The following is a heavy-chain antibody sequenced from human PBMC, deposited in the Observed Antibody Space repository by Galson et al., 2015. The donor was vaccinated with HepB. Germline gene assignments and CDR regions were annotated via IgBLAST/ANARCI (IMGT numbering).Heavy chain of an antibody. Sequence: QSGAEVKKPGESLKISCKGSGYSFNTYWIGWVRQMPGRGLEWMGIIFPGDSDTRYSPSFQGQVTISADKSISTAYLQWSSLKASDTAIYYCARQPRGRNGYNYDDYWGQGTLVTVSS. CDR1: GYSFNTYW. J-gene: IGHJ4*02. V-gene: IGHV5-51*01. CDR2: IFPGDSDT. CDR3: ARQPRGRNGYNYDDY. D-gene: IGHD5-24*01.